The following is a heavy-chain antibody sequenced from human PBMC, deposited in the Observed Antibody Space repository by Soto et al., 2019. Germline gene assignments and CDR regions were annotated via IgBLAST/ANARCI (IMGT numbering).Heavy chain of an antibody. CDR2: IYYSGST. CDR1: GGSISSSSYY. Sequence: QLQLQESGPGLVKPSETLSLTCTVSGGSISSSSYYWGWIRQPPGKGLEWIGSIYYSGSTYYNPSLKSRVTISVDTSKNQFSLKLSSVTAADTAVYYCAIHDYSNDYYGMDVWGQGTTVTVSS. J-gene: IGHJ6*02. D-gene: IGHD4-4*01. V-gene: IGHV4-39*01. CDR3: AIHDYSNDYYGMDV.